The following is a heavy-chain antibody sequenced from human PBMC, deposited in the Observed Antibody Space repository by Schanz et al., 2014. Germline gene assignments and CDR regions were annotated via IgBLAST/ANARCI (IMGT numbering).Heavy chain of an antibody. V-gene: IGHV3-23*01. J-gene: IGHJ3*02. D-gene: IGHD3-10*01. CDR3: AKGRFGELSAFDI. CDR1: GFAFSRYG. Sequence: EVQLLESGGGLVQPGGSLRLSCLASGFAFSRYGMNWLRQAPGKGLEWVSVIGVDGTTTYYADSVRGRFTISRDDTKNTLYLQMNSLRHEDAAVYYCAKGRFGELSAFDIWGQGTMVTVSS. CDR2: IGVDGTTT.